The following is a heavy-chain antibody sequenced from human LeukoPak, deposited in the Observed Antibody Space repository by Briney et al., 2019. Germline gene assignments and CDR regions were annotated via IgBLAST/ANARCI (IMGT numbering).Heavy chain of an antibody. V-gene: IGHV4-31*03. J-gene: IGHJ4*02. CDR1: GGSITSGRYY. Sequence: SSQTLSLTCTLSGGSITSGRYYWTWIRQHPQRGLEWIGYVSYSGSTNYNSSLKRRLTISADTSKNQFYLTLTSVTAADTAVYYCSRDPRGDITGTTFARWGQGALVTVSS. CDR3: SRDPRGDITGTTFAR. CDR2: VSYSGST. D-gene: IGHD1-20*01.